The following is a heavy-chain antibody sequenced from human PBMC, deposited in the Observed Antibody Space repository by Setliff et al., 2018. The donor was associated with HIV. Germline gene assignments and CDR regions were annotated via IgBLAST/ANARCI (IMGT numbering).Heavy chain of an antibody. J-gene: IGHJ4*02. Sequence: PSETLSLTCSVSGGSITSCGYHWGWIRQPPGKGLEWIGYIYYSGSTNYNPSLKSRVTISVDTSKNRFSLKLNSVTAADTAVYYCASGREAVAGALHFDYWGQGPLVTVSS. CDR3: ASGREAVAGALHFDY. CDR2: IYYSGST. CDR1: GGSITSCGYH. V-gene: IGHV4-61*05. D-gene: IGHD6-19*01.